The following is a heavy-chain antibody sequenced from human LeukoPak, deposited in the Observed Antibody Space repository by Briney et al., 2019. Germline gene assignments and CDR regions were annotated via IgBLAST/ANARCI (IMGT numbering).Heavy chain of an antibody. CDR1: GGSFSGYY. V-gene: IGHV4-34*01. CDR2: INHSGST. CDR3: ARELRIYYGSGSPKHYYYYGMDV. J-gene: IGHJ6*02. Sequence: SETLSLTCAVYGGSFSGYYWSWIRQPPGKGLEWIGEINHSGSTNYNPSLKSRVTISVDTSKNQFSLKLSSVTAADTAVYYCARELRIYYGSGSPKHYYYYGMDVWGQGTTVTVSS. D-gene: IGHD3-10*01.